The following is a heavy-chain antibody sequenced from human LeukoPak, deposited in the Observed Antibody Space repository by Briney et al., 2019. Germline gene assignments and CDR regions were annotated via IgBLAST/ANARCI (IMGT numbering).Heavy chain of an antibody. CDR3: ARARYCSGGSCYWTPYYYYGMDV. J-gene: IGHJ6*04. CDR1: GGTFSSNA. CDR2: IIPIFGAA. Sequence: SVTVSCTASGGTFSSNAISWVRQAPGPGLEWMGGIIPIFGAANYAQKFQGRVTITADKSTSTAYMELSSLRSEDTAVYYCARARYCSGGSCYWTPYYYYGMDVWGKGTTVTVSS. V-gene: IGHV1-69*06. D-gene: IGHD2-15*01.